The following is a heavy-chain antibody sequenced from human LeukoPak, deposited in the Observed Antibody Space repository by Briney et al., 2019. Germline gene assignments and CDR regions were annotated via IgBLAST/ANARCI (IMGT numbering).Heavy chain of an antibody. V-gene: IGHV4-34*01. J-gene: IGHJ4*02. CDR1: GGSFSGYY. D-gene: IGHD2-15*01. CDR3: ARAPYYCSGGSCYSGGADY. CDR2: INHSGST. Sequence: PSETQSLTCAVYGGSFSGYYWSWIRQPPGKGLEWIGEINHSGSTNYNPSLKSRVTISVDTSKNQFSLKLSSVTAADTAVYYCARAPYYCSGGSCYSGGADYWGQGTLVTVSS.